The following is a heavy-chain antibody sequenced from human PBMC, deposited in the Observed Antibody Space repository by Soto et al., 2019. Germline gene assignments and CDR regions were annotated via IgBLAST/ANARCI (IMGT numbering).Heavy chain of an antibody. CDR3: VVATADAFDI. V-gene: IGHV1-8*01. J-gene: IGHJ3*02. CDR1: TYTFTTYD. CDR2: MNPNSGNK. Sequence: QVQLVQSGAEVKKPGASVKVSCEASTYTFTTYDINWLRQAPGQGLEWMGWMNPNSGNKGYAQKFQGRVTMTRDTSISTAYMELSSLRSEDTAVYYCVVATADAFDIWGQGTMVTVSS. D-gene: IGHD5-12*01.